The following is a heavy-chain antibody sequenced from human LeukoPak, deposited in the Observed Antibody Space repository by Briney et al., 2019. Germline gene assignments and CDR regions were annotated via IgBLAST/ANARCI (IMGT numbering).Heavy chain of an antibody. Sequence: GASVNVSCKASGYTFTNYGISWVRQAPGQGLEGMGWISAYNGNTNYAQKLQGRVTMTTDTSTSTGYMELRSLRSDDTAVYYCARDELGSGDYYGSGSYYNPLDYWGQGTLVTVSS. J-gene: IGHJ4*02. D-gene: IGHD3-10*01. V-gene: IGHV1-18*01. CDR2: ISAYNGNT. CDR3: ARDELGSGDYYGSGSYYNPLDY. CDR1: GYTFTNYG.